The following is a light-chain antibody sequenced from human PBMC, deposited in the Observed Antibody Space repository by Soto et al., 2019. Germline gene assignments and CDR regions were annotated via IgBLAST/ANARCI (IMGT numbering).Light chain of an antibody. V-gene: IGLV8-61*01. CDR1: SGSVSTNNY. CDR3: VLCMSNGLRV. J-gene: IGLJ2*01. CDR2: RTN. Sequence: QAVVTQEPSFSVSPGATVTLTCGLSSGSVSTNNYPSWYQQTPGQAPRTLMYRTNVRSSGVPDRFSGSILGNKAALTIAGAQADDESDYCCVLCMSNGLRVVGGGTKLTVL.